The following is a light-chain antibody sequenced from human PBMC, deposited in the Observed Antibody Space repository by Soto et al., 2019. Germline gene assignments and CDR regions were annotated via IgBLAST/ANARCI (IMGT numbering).Light chain of an antibody. Sequence: QSVLTQPASVSGSPGQSITISCTGASSDVGGYNYVSWYQQHPGKAPKLMIYDVSNRPSGVSNRFSGSKSGNTASLTISGFQAEDEADYYCSSYTRSSKVFGTGTKLTVL. J-gene: IGLJ1*01. V-gene: IGLV2-14*01. CDR1: SSDVGGYNY. CDR2: DVS. CDR3: SSYTRSSKV.